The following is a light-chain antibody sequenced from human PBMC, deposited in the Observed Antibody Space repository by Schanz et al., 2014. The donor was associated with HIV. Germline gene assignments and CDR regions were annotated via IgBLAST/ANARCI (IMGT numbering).Light chain of an antibody. V-gene: IGKV3-20*01. CDR2: GAS. Sequence: EIVLTQSPGTLSLSPGERATLSCRASQTVSSHFLAWYQQKPGQAPRLLIFGASNRATGFPDRFSGSASGTDFTLTISRVEPEDFALYYCQQGGSWPLTFGGGTTVEIK. CDR3: QQGGSWPLT. CDR1: QTVSSHF. J-gene: IGKJ4*01.